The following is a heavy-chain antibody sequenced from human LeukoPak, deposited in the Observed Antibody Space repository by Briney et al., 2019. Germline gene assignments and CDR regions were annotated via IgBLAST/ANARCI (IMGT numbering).Heavy chain of an antibody. CDR2: IWYDGSNK. Sequence: GGSLRLSCAASGFFFSSYGMHWVRLAPGKGLEWVALIWYDGSNKYYADSVKGRFTISRDNSKNTLSLQMNSLRAEDTAVYYCARTYDSSGYYYYYWGRGTLVTVSS. J-gene: IGHJ4*02. CDR3: ARTYDSSGYYYYY. CDR1: GFFFSSYG. V-gene: IGHV3-33*01. D-gene: IGHD3-22*01.